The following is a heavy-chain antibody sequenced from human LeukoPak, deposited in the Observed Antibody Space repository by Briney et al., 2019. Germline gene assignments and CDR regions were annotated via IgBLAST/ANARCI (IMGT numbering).Heavy chain of an antibody. CDR3: ARDYYDSSGYYSGDFDY. V-gene: IGHV3-33*01. Sequence: GGSLRLSCAASGFTFSSYGMHWVRQAPGKGLEWVAVIWYDGGNKYYADSVKGRFTTSRDNSKNTLYLQMNSLRAEDTAVYYCARDYYDSSGYYSGDFDYWGQGTLVTVSS. CDR1: GFTFSSYG. D-gene: IGHD3-22*01. J-gene: IGHJ4*02. CDR2: IWYDGGNK.